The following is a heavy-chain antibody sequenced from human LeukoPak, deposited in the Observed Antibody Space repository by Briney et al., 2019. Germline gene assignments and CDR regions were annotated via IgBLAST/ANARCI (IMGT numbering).Heavy chain of an antibody. CDR2: ISSSGSTI. Sequence: GGSLRLSCAASGFTFSSYEMNWVRQAPGKGLEWVSYISSSGSTIYYADSVKGRFTISRDNAMNSLYLQMNSLRAEDTAVYYCAREFGYSSGWYVFDYWGQGTLVTVSS. CDR1: GFTFSSYE. D-gene: IGHD6-19*01. CDR3: AREFGYSSGWYVFDY. J-gene: IGHJ4*02. V-gene: IGHV3-48*03.